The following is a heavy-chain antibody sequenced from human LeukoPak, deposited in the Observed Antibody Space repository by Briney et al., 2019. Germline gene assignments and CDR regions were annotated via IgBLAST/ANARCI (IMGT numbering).Heavy chain of an antibody. CDR1: GFTFSGYG. Sequence: GGSLRLSCPASGFTFSGYGMHWVRQAPGKGLEWRAVISDIGSQKSYADSVKGRFTISRDNSKNTLFLQMNSLRPEDTAVYYCAKEYDSGWTSFDFWGRGTVVTVSS. D-gene: IGHD6-19*01. V-gene: IGHV3-30*18. J-gene: IGHJ4*02. CDR2: ISDIGSQK. CDR3: AKEYDSGWTSFDF.